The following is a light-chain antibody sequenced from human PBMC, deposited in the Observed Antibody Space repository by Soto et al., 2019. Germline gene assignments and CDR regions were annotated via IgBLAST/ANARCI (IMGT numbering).Light chain of an antibody. CDR1: QSVSTV. CDR3: QQRSNVAWT. V-gene: IGKV3-11*01. CDR2: DAS. Sequence: IWLTPSPATLSLSPGERATLSCRALQSVSTVVAWYQQKPGQDPRLLISDASNRATGIPCRFSGSGSGTYFRLTISRLEPEDFAVYYCQQRSNVAWTFGQGTKVEFK. J-gene: IGKJ1*01.